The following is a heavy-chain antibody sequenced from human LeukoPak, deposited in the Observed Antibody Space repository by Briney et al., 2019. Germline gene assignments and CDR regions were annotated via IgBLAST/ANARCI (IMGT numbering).Heavy chain of an antibody. J-gene: IGHJ4*02. Sequence: PGGSLRLSCAASGFTFSSYWRHCVRHAPGKGRVWVSRIKSDGGSTSSAASVKRPFTISRDSTKNTLFLQMTSLRAEDTAVYYCAAIESSGGRKFDYWGQGALVTVSS. CDR2: IKSDGGST. D-gene: IGHD3-16*01. CDR1: GFTFSSYW. CDR3: AAIESSGGRKFDY. V-gene: IGHV3-74*01.